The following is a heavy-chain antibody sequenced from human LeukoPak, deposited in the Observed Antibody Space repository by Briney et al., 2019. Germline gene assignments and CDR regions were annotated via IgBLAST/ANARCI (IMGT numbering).Heavy chain of an antibody. CDR3: ARTFTIFGVVTPRGAFDI. CDR1: GYTFTSYD. V-gene: IGHV1-8*01. D-gene: IGHD3-3*01. J-gene: IGHJ3*02. Sequence: ASVKVSCKASGYTFTSYDINWVRQATGQGLEWMGWINPNSGNTGYAQKFQGRVTMTRNTSISTAYMELSSLRSEDTAVYYCARTFTIFGVVTPRGAFDIWGQGTMVTVSS. CDR2: INPNSGNT.